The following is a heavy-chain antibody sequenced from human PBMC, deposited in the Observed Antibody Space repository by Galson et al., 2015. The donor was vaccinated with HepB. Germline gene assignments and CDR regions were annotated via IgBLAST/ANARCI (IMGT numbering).Heavy chain of an antibody. CDR3: ATYYYGSGSYYNGDYYYYGMDV. CDR2: IDPSDSYT. D-gene: IGHD3-10*01. V-gene: IGHV5-10-1*01. J-gene: IGHJ6*02. CDR1: GYSFTSYW. Sequence: QSGAEVKKPGESLRISCKGSGYSFTSYWISWVRQMPGKGLEWMGRIDPSDSYTNYSPSFQGHVTISADKSISTAYLQWSSLKASDTAMYYCATYYYGSGSYYNGDYYYYGMDVWGQGTTVTVSS.